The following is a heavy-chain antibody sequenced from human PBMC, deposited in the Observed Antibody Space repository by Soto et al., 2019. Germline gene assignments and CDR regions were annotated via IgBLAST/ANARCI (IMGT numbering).Heavy chain of an antibody. V-gene: IGHV4-34*01. CDR1: GGSFSGYY. Sequence: SETLSLTCAVYGGSFSGYYWSWIRQPPGKGLEWIGEINHSGSTNYNPSLKSRVTISVDTSKNQFSLKLSSVTAADTAVYYCAREGDYGDYALGGWFDPWGQGTLVTSPQ. J-gene: IGHJ5*02. D-gene: IGHD4-17*01. CDR3: AREGDYGDYALGGWFDP. CDR2: INHSGST.